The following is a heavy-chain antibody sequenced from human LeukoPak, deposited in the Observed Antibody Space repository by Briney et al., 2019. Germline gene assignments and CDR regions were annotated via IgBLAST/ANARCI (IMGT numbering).Heavy chain of an antibody. CDR3: ARSSYTVTTFSRYAFDI. D-gene: IGHD4-17*01. J-gene: IGHJ3*02. V-gene: IGHV4-4*07. Sequence: SETLSLTCTVSGGSISSYYWSWIRQPAGKGLEWIGRIYTSGSTNYNPSLKSRVTMSVDTSKNQFSLKLSSVTAADTAVYYCARSSYTVTTFSRYAFDIWGQGTMVTVSS. CDR2: IYTSGST. CDR1: GGSISSYY.